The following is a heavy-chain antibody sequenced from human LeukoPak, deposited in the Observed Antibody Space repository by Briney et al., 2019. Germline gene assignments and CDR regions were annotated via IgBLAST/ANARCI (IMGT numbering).Heavy chain of an antibody. CDR3: ARDHNYAFDN. V-gene: IGHV4-39*07. CDR1: GGSISSSSYY. CDR2: IYYSGST. Sequence: PSETLSLTCTVFGGSISSSSYYWGWIRQPPGKGLEWIGSIYYSGSTYYNPSLKSRVTISVDTSKNQFSLKLSSVTAADTAVYYCARDHNYAFDNWGQGTLVTVSS. D-gene: IGHD1-1*01. J-gene: IGHJ4*02.